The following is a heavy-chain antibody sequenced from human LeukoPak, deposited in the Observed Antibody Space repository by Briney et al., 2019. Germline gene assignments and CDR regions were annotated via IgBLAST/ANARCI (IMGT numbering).Heavy chain of an antibody. J-gene: IGHJ4*02. CDR3: ARDGGYRGYDADC. V-gene: IGHV3-48*01. CDR2: ISDSGAM. D-gene: IGHD5-12*01. CDR1: GFTFSTYS. Sequence: QSGGSLRLSSAASGFTFSTYSMKWVRQAPGKGLEWVSYISDSGAMYYADSVRGRFTISRENAQNSLFLQMNSLRAEDTAVYYCARDGGYRGYDADCWGQGTLVTVSS.